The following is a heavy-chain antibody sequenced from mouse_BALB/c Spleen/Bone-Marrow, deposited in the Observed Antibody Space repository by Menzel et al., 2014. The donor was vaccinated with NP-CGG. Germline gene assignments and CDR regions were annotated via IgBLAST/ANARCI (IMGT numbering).Heavy chain of an antibody. Sequence: VQLQQSGPELVKPGASVKISCKPSGYTFTDYTMHWVKQSHGKSLEWIGHINPNIGGTNYNQKFKGKATLTLDKSSRTAYMELRSRTSEDSAVDYCTRSRYGDYWGQGTTLTGSS. CDR1: GYTFTDYT. V-gene: IGHV1-18*01. CDR2: INPNIGGT. J-gene: IGHJ2*01. D-gene: IGHD2-14*01. CDR3: TRSRYGDY.